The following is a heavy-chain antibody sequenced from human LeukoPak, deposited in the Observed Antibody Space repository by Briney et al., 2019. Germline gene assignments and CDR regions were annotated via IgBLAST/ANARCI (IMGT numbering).Heavy chain of an antibody. CDR3: ARPLHIVGTTSYSDY. Sequence: ETLSLTCTVSGGSISSYYWSWIRQPPGKGLEWVSVMFSDGITYYADSVKGRFTISRDNSKNTLFLQMNSLRAEDTAVYYCARPLHIVGTTSYSDYWGQGTLVTVSS. V-gene: IGHV3-53*01. J-gene: IGHJ4*02. CDR1: GGSISSYY. D-gene: IGHD1-26*01. CDR2: MFSDGIT.